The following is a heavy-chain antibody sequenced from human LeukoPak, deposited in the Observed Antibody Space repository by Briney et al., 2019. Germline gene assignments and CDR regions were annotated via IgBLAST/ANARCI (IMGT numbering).Heavy chain of an antibody. CDR1: GYTFTDYY. CDR3: ARALSLDY. J-gene: IGHJ4*02. V-gene: IGHV1-2*02. Sequence: GASVKVSCKAPGYTFTDYYIDWVRQAPGQGLEWMGWINPNSGGTNYAQKFQGRVTMTRDTSISTAYMELSSLRSDDTAVYYCARALSLDYWGQGTLVAVSS. CDR2: INPNSGGT.